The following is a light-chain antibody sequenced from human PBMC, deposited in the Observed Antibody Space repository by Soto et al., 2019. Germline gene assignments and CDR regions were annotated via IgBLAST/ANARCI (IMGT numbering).Light chain of an antibody. CDR2: EVT. J-gene: IGLJ1*01. CDR1: NSDVGSYNL. CDR3: FSYAGDSVYV. Sequence: QSVLTQPASVSGSPRQSTTISCTGTNSDVGSYNLVSWFQQHPGKAPKLVIYEVTKRPSGVSDRFSGSKSGNTASLTISGLQAEDEADYYCFSYAGDSVYVFGTGTKV. V-gene: IGLV2-23*02.